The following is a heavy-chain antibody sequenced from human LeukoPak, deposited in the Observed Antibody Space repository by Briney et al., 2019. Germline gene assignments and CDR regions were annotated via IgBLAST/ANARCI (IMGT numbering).Heavy chain of an antibody. CDR1: GGSISSYY. CDR2: IYTSGST. V-gene: IGHV4-4*07. Sequence: SETLSLTCTVSGGSISSYYWSWIRQPAGKGLEWIGRIYTSGSTYYNPSLKSRVTISVDTSKNQFSLKLSSVTAADTAVYYCARHMPLWRAYYMDVWGKGTTVTISS. CDR3: ARHMPLWRAYYMDV. D-gene: IGHD2-2*01. J-gene: IGHJ6*03.